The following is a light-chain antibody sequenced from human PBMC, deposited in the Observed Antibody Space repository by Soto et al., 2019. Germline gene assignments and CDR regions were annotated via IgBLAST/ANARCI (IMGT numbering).Light chain of an antibody. CDR3: SSYAGSNNFV. CDR1: SSDVGGYNY. J-gene: IGLJ2*01. V-gene: IGLV2-8*01. Sequence: QSALTQPPSASGSRGPSVTISCTGTSSDVGGYNYVSWYQQHPGKAPKLMIYEVNKRPSGVPDRFSGSKSGNSASLTVSGLQAEDEADYYCSSYAGSNNFVFGGGTKLTVL. CDR2: EVN.